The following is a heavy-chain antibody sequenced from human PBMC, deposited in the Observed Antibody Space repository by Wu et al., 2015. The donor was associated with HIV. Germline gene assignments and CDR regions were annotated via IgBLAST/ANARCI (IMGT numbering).Heavy chain of an antibody. CDR3: AEEEKKVVMWVRYVRYGRD. Sequence: QVQLQQWGAGLLKPSETLSLTCAVYGGSFSGYYWSWIRQPPGKGLEWIGEINHSGSTNYDPSLKGRVTISVDTSKNQFSLKLSSVTAADTAVYYCAEEEKKVVMWVRYVRYGRD. J-gene: IGHJ6*01. V-gene: IGHV4-34*01. D-gene: IGHD3-16*01. CDR2: INHSGST. CDR1: GGSFSGYY.